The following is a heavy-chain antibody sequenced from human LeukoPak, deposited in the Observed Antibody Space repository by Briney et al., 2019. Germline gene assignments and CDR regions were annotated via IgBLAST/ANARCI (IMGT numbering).Heavy chain of an antibody. V-gene: IGHV3-33*06. D-gene: IGHD4-17*01. CDR2: IWYDGSNK. CDR3: AKDPDYGDYYFDY. CDR1: GFTFSSYC. J-gene: IGHJ4*02. Sequence: GGSLRLSCAASGFTFSSYCMHWVRQAPGKELEWVAVIWYDGSNKYYADSVKGRFTISRDNSKNTLYLQMNSLRAEDTAVYYCAKDPDYGDYYFDYWGQGTLVTVSS.